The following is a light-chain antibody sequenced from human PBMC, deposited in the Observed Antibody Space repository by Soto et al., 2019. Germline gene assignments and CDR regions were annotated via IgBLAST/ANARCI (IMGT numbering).Light chain of an antibody. CDR2: DAS. CDR1: QSVSTY. CDR3: QQRSNWPS. Sequence: EIVLTQSPATLSLSPGERATLSCRASQSVSTYLAWYQQKPGQAPRLLIYDASNRATGIPARFSGSGSETDFTLSISSLEPEDFAIYYCQQRSNWPSFGPGTNVDIK. J-gene: IGKJ3*01. V-gene: IGKV3-11*01.